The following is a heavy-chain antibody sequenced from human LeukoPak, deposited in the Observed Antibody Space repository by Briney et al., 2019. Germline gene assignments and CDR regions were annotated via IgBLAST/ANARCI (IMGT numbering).Heavy chain of an antibody. CDR1: GFTFSSYG. D-gene: IGHD1-1*01. CDR2: ISASGGST. V-gene: IGHV3-23*01. J-gene: IGHJ3*02. Sequence: GRSLRLSCAASGFTFSSYGMHWVRQAPGKGLEWVSAISASGGSTYYAASVKGRFTIYRDNSKNTLYLQMNILRAEDTALYYCAKDDKWNDGGGAFDIWGQGTMVTVSS. CDR3: AKDDKWNDGGGAFDI.